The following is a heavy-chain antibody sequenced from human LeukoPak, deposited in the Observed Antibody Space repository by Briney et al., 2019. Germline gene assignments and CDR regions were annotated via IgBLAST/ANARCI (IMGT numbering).Heavy chain of an antibody. CDR2: INHSGST. J-gene: IGHJ6*03. Sequence: SETLSLTCAVYGGSFSGYYWSWIRQPPGKGLEWIGEINHSGSTNHNPSLKSRVTISVDTSKNQFSLKLSSVTAADTAVYYCARHKDYYYSYMDVWGKGTTVTISS. CDR1: GGSFSGYY. CDR3: ARHKDYYYSYMDV. V-gene: IGHV4-34*01.